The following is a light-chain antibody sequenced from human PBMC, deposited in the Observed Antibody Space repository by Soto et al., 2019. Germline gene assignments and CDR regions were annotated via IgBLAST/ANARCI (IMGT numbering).Light chain of an antibody. J-gene: IGKJ1*01. V-gene: IGKV1-33*01. CDR2: DAS. Sequence: DIQMTQSPSSLSASVGDTVTITCQASQAINNYLSWFQQKPGKAPQVLISDASSLQPGVPPRFRGSGSGTHFTFTISSLQPEDIATYYCQHYAYLPRTFGQGT. CDR1: QAINNY. CDR3: QHYAYLPRT.